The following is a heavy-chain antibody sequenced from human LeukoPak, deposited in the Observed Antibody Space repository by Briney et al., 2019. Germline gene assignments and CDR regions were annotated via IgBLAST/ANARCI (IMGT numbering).Heavy chain of an antibody. CDR2: IKSDGGT. J-gene: IGHJ1*01. Sequence: PGGSLRLSCAASGFTFSTYWMHCVRQAPGKGLVWVSRIKSDGGTNYADSVKGRFTISRDNAKKTVSLQMNSLRPEDTGVYYCARAPSEIGGYYPEYFRHWGQGTLVTVSS. V-gene: IGHV3-74*01. D-gene: IGHD3-22*01. CDR1: GFTFSTYW. CDR3: ARAPSEIGGYYPEYFRH.